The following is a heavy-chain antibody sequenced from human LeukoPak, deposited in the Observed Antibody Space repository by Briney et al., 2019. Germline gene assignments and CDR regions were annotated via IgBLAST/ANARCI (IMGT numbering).Heavy chain of an antibody. CDR2: INYSGST. D-gene: IGHD2-15*01. Sequence: SETLSLTCTVSGGSISSYYWSWIRQHPGKGLEWIGYINYSGSTYYNPSLKSRVTISGDTSKNQFSLKLSSVTAADTAVYYCARGNSDGKREDYWGPGTLVTVSS. V-gene: IGHV4-59*06. CDR3: ARGNSDGKREDY. J-gene: IGHJ4*02. CDR1: GGSISSYY.